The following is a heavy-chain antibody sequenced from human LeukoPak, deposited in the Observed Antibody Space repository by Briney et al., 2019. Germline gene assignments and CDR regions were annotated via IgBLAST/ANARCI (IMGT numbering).Heavy chain of an antibody. CDR1: GYTFTGYY. Sequence: ASVKVSCKASGYTFTGYYMHWVRQAPGQRLEWMGWINPNSGGTKYAQKFQGRVTMTRDTSISTAYMELSGLRSDDTAVYYCASSRKNTVTAYWGQGTLVTVSS. J-gene: IGHJ4*02. CDR2: INPNSGGT. D-gene: IGHD4-11*01. V-gene: IGHV1-2*02. CDR3: ASSRKNTVTAY.